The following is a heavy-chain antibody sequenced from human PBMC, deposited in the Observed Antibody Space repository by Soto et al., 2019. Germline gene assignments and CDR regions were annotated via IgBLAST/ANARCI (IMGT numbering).Heavy chain of an antibody. CDR3: AREDYGDSYNWFDP. CDR1: GYTFTNYA. J-gene: IGHJ5*02. D-gene: IGHD4-17*01. Sequence: ASVXVSCKASGYTFTNYAITWVRQAPGQGLEWMGWISTYTGNANYAQNFQGRVTMTTDTSTSTAYMDLRSLGSDDTAVYYCAREDYGDSYNWFDPWGQGTLVTVSS. CDR2: ISTYTGNA. V-gene: IGHV1-18*01.